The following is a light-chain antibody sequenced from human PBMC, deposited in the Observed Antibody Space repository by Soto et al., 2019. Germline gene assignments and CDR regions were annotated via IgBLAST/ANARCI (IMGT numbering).Light chain of an antibody. CDR1: SSNIGAGYD. CDR2: GNS. J-gene: IGLJ2*01. Sequence: QSVLTQPTSVSGAPGQRVTISCTGSSSNIGAGYDVHWYQQLPGTAPKLLIYGNSNRPSGVPDRFSGSKSGTSVSLAITGLQAEDEADYYCQPYDSSLSGVVFGGGTKLTVL. V-gene: IGLV1-40*01. CDR3: QPYDSSLSGVV.